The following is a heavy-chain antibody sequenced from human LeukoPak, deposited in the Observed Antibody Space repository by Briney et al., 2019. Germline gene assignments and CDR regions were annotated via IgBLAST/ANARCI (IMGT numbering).Heavy chain of an antibody. CDR2: INPNSGGT. V-gene: IGHV1-2*02. D-gene: IGHD3-9*01. CDR3: ARDSGVLRYFDWLSFRY. Sequence: ASVKVSCKASGYTFTGYYMHWVRQAPGQGLEWMGWINPNSGGTNYAQKFQGRVTMTRDTSISTAYMELSRLRSDDTAVYYCARDSGVLRYFDWLSFRYWGQGTPVTVSS. J-gene: IGHJ4*02. CDR1: GYTFTGYY.